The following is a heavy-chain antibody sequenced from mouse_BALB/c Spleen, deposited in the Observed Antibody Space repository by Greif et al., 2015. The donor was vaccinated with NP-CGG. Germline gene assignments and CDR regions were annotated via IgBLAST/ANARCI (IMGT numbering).Heavy chain of an antibody. D-gene: IGHD2-4*01. CDR2: IYPGDGDT. J-gene: IGHJ4*01. Sequence: QVQLQQSGAELVRPGSSVKISCKASGYAFSSYWMNWVKQRPGQGLEWIGQIYPGDGDTNYNGKFKGKATLTADKSSSTAYMQLSSLTSEDSAVYFCARYDYDYYAMGYWGQGTSVTVSS. CDR1: GYAFSSYW. CDR3: ARYDYDYYAMGY. V-gene: IGHV1-80*01.